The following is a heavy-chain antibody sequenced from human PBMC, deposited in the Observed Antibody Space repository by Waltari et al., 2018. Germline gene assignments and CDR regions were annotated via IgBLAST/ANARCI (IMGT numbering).Heavy chain of an antibody. CDR1: GFSLSTSGVG. CDR2: MYWNEDK. V-gene: IGHV2-5*01. D-gene: IGHD3-22*01. CDR3: AHSWDSSDFDY. J-gene: IGHJ4*02. Sequence: QITLKESGPTLVKPTQTLTLTCTFSGFSLSTSGVGVGWIRQPPGKALEWLALMYWNEDKLYXXXXXSRLTITKDTSKTQVVLTMTNMDPVDTATYYCAHSWDSSDFDYWGQGTLVTVSS.